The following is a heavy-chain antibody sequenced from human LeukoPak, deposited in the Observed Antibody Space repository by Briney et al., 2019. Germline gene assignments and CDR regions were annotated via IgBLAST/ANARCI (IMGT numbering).Heavy chain of an antibody. V-gene: IGHV3-21*01. CDR1: GFTFSSYS. D-gene: IGHD1-26*01. CDR2: ISSSSSYI. Sequence: GGSMRLSCAASGFTFSSYSMNWVRQAPGKGLEWVSSISSSSSYIYYADSVKGRFTISRDNAKNSLYLQMNSLRAEDTAVYYCARGEWELPHYWGQGTLVTVSS. J-gene: IGHJ4*02. CDR3: ARGEWELPHY.